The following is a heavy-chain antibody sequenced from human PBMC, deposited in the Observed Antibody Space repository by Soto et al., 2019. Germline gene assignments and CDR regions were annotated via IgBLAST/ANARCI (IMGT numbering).Heavy chain of an antibody. V-gene: IGHV1-8*01. CDR1: GYTFTSYD. J-gene: IGHJ4*02. Sequence: ASVKVSCKASGYTFTSYDINCVRQATGQGLEWMGWMNPNSGNTGYAQKFQGRVTMTRNTSISTAYMELSSLRSEDTAVYYCAREGSAYCSGGSCYLGIDYWGQGTLVTVSS. D-gene: IGHD2-15*01. CDR2: MNPNSGNT. CDR3: AREGSAYCSGGSCYLGIDY.